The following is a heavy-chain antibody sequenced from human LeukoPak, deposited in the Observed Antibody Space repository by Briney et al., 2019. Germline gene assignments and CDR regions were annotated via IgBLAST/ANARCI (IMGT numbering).Heavy chain of an antibody. CDR1: GYTFTSYA. CDR2: ISAGNGNT. CDR3: ARSDGSGSYPHY. V-gene: IGHV1-3*01. J-gene: IGHJ4*02. D-gene: IGHD3-10*01. Sequence: ASVKVSCKASGYTFTSYAMHWVRQAPGQRLEWMGWISAGNGNTKYSQKFQGRVTIARDTSASTAYMELSSLRSEDTAVYYCARSDGSGSYPHYWGQGTLVTVSS.